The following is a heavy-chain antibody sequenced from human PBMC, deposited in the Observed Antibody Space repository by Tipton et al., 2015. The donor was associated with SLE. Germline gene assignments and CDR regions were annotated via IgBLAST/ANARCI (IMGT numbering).Heavy chain of an antibody. D-gene: IGHD5-12*01. CDR2: IYTSGST. CDR3: ARAPGLRYAFDI. Sequence: TLSLTCTVSGGSISSGSYYWSWIRQPAGKGLEWIGRIYTSGSTNYNPPLKSRVTISVDTSKNQFSLKLSSVTAADTAVYYCARAPGLRYAFDIWGQGTMVTVSS. J-gene: IGHJ3*02. V-gene: IGHV4-61*02. CDR1: GGSISSGSYY.